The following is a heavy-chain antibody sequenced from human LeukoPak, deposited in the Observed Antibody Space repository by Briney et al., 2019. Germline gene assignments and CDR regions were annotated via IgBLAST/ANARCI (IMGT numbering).Heavy chain of an antibody. CDR3: ARRVASRPVYCFDY. CDR1: GGSISSSSYY. CDR2: IYYSGST. V-gene: IGHV4-39*07. D-gene: IGHD2-15*01. J-gene: IGHJ4*02. Sequence: PSETLSLTCTVSGGSISSSSYYWGWIRQPPGKGLEWIGSIYYSGSTYYNPSLKSRVTISLDTSKNQFSLKLSSVTAADTAIYYCARRVASRPVYCFDYWGQGKLVTVSS.